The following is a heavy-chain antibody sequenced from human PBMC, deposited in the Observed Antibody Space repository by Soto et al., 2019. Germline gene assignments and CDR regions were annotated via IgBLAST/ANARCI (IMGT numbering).Heavy chain of an antibody. D-gene: IGHD3-10*01. CDR3: ARERYYYTLMSRGDRVAMDV. J-gene: IGHJ6*04. V-gene: IGHV3-33*01. CDR2: IWYDGSNK. CDR1: GFTFSSHG. Sequence: GGSLRLSCAASGFTFSSHGMHWVRQAPGKGLEWVAVIWYDGSNKYYADSVKGRFTISRDNSKNTLYLQMNSLRAGDTAVYYCARERYYYTLMSRGDRVAMDVRCTGPTLTV.